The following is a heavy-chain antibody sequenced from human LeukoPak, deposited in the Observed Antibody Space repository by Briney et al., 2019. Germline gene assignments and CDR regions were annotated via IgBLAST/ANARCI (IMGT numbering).Heavy chain of an antibody. CDR1: GYTFTGYY. J-gene: IGHJ4*02. CDR3: ARIVSHYSDTSGYYYFDY. V-gene: IGHV1-2*02. Sequence: ASVKVSCKASGYTFTGYYMHWVRQAPGQGLDWMGWINPNSGGTTHAQKFQGRVTMTRDTSISTAYMELSGLGSDDTAVYYCARIVSHYSDTSGYYYFDYWGQGNLVTVSS. CDR2: INPNSGGT. D-gene: IGHD3-22*01.